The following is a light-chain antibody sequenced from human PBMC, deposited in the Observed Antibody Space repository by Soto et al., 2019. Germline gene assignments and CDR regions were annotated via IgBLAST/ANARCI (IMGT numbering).Light chain of an antibody. Sequence: QSVVTQEPSLTVSPGGTVTLTCGSSTGTVTSGHYPYWFQQKPGQAPRALIYDTSNTHSWTPARYSGALLGGKAALTLSGAQPEDEAEYYCLLSYSGARLYVFGTGTKLTV. CDR3: LLSYSGARLYV. V-gene: IGLV7-46*01. J-gene: IGLJ1*01. CDR2: DTS. CDR1: TGTVTSGHY.